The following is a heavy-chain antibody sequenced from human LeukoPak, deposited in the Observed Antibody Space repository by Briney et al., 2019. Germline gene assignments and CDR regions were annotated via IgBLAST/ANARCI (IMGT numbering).Heavy chain of an antibody. V-gene: IGHV4-4*02. CDR2: IYHSGST. CDR1: GGSISSSNW. D-gene: IGHD2-15*01. CDR3: ARGFYCSGGSCYSTPGY. Sequence: RPSGTLSLTCAVSGGSISSSNWWSWVRQPPGKGLEWIGEIYHSGSTNYNPSLKSRVTISVDKSKNQFSLKLSSVTAADTAVYYCARGFYCSGGSCYSTPGYWGQGTLVTVSS. J-gene: IGHJ4*02.